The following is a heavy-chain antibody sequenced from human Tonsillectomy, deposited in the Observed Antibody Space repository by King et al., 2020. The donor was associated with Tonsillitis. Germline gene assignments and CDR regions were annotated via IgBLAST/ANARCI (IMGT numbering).Heavy chain of an antibody. V-gene: IGHV1-18*01. Sequence: QLVQSGAEVKKPGASVKVSCKASGYTSTIYGVRWVRQAPGQGLEWRGWSSAYNGNTNYAQKFQGRVTMTTDTSTSPAYMELRSLRSDATAVYYCARALKSLVIYYYYYGMDVWGQGTTVTVSS. J-gene: IGHJ6*02. CDR2: SSAYNGNT. D-gene: IGHD4-23*01. CDR3: ARALKSLVIYYYYYGMDV. CDR1: GYTSTIYG.